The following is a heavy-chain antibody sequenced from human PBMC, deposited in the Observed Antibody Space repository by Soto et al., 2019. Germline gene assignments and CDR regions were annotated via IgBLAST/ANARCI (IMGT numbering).Heavy chain of an antibody. V-gene: IGHV3-23*01. J-gene: IGHJ6*02. CDR3: AKSSSSSPLDYYYGMDV. Sequence: GGSLRLTCAASGFTFSSYAMSWVRQAPGQGLEWVSAISGSGGSTYYADSVKGRFTISRDNSKNTLYLQMNSLRAEDTAVYYCAKSSSSSPLDYYYGMDVWGQGPTVTVSS. CDR2: ISGSGGST. CDR1: GFTFSSYA. D-gene: IGHD6-13*01.